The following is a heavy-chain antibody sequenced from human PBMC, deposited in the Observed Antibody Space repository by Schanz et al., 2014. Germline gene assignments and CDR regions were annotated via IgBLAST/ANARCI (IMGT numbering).Heavy chain of an antibody. CDR2: ISGTGGDDT. Sequence: EVQLVESGGGLIQPGGSLRLSCAASGFSFGTYAMSWVRQAPGKGLLWVSSISGTGGDDTYYADSVKGRFTVSRDNSKNTLYLQLNSLRAEDTAVYYCARDFHGYGPHLDYWGQGSLVTVSS. CDR1: GFSFGTYA. D-gene: IGHD5-12*01. V-gene: IGHV3-23*04. CDR3: ARDFHGYGPHLDY. J-gene: IGHJ4*02.